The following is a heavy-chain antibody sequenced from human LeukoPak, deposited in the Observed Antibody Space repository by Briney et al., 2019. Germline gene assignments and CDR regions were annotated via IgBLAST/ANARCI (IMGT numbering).Heavy chain of an antibody. J-gene: IGHJ5*02. CDR3: ARGSEWELLSCDH. CDR2: ISTSSSHM. D-gene: IGHD1-26*01. CDR1: GFTFSSYS. Sequence: GGSLRLSCAASGFTFSSYSMNWVRQAPGKGLELVSSISTSSSHMYYADSVKGRFTISRDNARNSLYLQMNSLKAEDTAVYYCARGSEWELLSCDHWGQGTLVTVSS. V-gene: IGHV3-21*01.